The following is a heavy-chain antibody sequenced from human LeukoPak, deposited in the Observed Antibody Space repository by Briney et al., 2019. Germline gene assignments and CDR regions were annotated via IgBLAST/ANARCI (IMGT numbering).Heavy chain of an antibody. CDR2: ISWDGGNT. D-gene: IGHD6-6*01. Sequence: PGGSLRLSCAASGFTFDDYTMHWVRQAPGKGRKWVSLISWDGGNTYYADSVKGRFTISRDNSRNSLYLQMDSLKTEDTALYYCAKDGRSSHTGSWVDYWGQGTLVTVSS. CDR3: AKDGRSSHTGSWVDY. CDR1: GFTFDDYT. J-gene: IGHJ4*02. V-gene: IGHV3-43*01.